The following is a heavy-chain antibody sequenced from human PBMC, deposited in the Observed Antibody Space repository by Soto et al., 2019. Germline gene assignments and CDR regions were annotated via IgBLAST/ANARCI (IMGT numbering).Heavy chain of an antibody. CDR1: GFTFSSYG. D-gene: IGHD2-8*01. J-gene: IGHJ6*02. Sequence: PGGSLRLSCAASGFTFSSYGMHWVRQAPGKGLEWVAVISYDGSNKYYADSVKGRFTISRDNSKNTLYLQMNSLRAEDKAVYYCAKVIVRSNYYYGMDVWGQVTTVTVS. V-gene: IGHV3-30*18. CDR2: ISYDGSNK. CDR3: AKVIVRSNYYYGMDV.